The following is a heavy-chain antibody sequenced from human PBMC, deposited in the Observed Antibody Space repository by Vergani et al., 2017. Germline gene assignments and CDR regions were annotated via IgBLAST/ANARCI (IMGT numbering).Heavy chain of an antibody. D-gene: IGHD2-2*01. Sequence: QVQLVQSGAEVKKPGASVKVSCKASGYTFTGYYMHWVRQAPGQGREWKGWINPNSGSTNYAQKFQGRVTLTRDTSISTAYMELGRLRSGDTAVYYCAREDQLLSGGWFDPWGQGTLVTVSS. CDR3: AREDQLLSGGWFDP. CDR2: INPNSGST. CDR1: GYTFTGYY. J-gene: IGHJ5*02. V-gene: IGHV1-2*02.